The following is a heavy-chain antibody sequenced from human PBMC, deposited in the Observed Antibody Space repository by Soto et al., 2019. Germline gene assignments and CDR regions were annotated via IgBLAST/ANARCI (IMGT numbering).Heavy chain of an antibody. J-gene: IGHJ6*02. CDR3: ARDRGYDSSGTYYYYGMDV. CDR2: IIPILGIA. Sequence: QVQLVQSGAEVKKPGSSVKVSCKASGGTFSSYTISWVRQAPGQGLEWMGRIIPILGIANYAQKFQGRVTITADNSTSTAYMELSSLRSEDTAVYYCARDRGYDSSGTYYYYGMDVWGQGTTVTVSS. V-gene: IGHV1-69*08. D-gene: IGHD3-22*01. CDR1: GGTFSSYT.